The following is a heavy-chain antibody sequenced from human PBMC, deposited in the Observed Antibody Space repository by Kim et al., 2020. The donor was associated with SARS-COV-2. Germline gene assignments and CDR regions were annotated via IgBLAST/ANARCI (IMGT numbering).Heavy chain of an antibody. V-gene: IGHV3-7*01. Sequence: GGSLRLSCAASGLTFSNYWMTWVRQAPGKGLEWVASIKKDGSEKYYVDSVKGRFTISRDNAKKSLYLQMNSLRVEDTAVYYCARVDCSDISCYTETEAPIDCFDYWGQGVLVTVSS. CDR2: IKKDGSEK. CDR3: ARVDCSDISCYTETEAPIDCFDY. J-gene: IGHJ4*02. D-gene: IGHD2-2*02. CDR1: GLTFSNYW.